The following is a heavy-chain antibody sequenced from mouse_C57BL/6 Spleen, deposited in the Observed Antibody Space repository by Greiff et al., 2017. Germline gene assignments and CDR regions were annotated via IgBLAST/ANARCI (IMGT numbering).Heavy chain of an antibody. D-gene: IGHD1-1*01. J-gene: IGHJ2*01. V-gene: IGHV5-16*01. CDR1: GFTFSDYY. Sequence: EVKLMESEGGLVQPGSSMKLSCTASGFTFSDYYMAWVRQVPEKGLEWVANINYDGSSTYYLDSLKSRFIISRDNAKNILYLQMSSLKSEDTATYYCARDRTDYYGSSRFDYWGQGTTLTVSS. CDR2: INYDGSST. CDR3: ARDRTDYYGSSRFDY.